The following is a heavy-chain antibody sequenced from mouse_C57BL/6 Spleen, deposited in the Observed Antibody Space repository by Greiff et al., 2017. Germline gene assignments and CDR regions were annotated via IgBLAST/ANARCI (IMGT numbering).Heavy chain of an antibody. Sequence: VQLKESGAELVRPGASVKLSCTASGFNIKDDYMHWVKQRPEQGLEWIGWIDPENGDTEYASKFQGKATITADTSSNTAYLQLSSLTSEDTAVYYCTTRRGSSPFDYWGQGTTLTVSS. V-gene: IGHV14-4*01. CDR3: TTRRGSSPFDY. CDR1: GFNIKDDY. CDR2: IDPENGDT. D-gene: IGHD1-1*01. J-gene: IGHJ2*01.